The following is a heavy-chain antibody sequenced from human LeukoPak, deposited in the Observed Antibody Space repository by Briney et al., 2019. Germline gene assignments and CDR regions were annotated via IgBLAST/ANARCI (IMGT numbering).Heavy chain of an antibody. CDR3: AKAASGWYYSDY. V-gene: IGHV3-23*01. CDR1: GFTFSTYG. CDR2: ISGRGGTT. J-gene: IGHJ4*02. Sequence: GGSLRLSCAAPGFTFSTYGMSWVRQAPGKGLEWVSGISGRGGTTYYADSVEGRFTISRDNSKNTLYLQMASLRAEDTALYFCAKAASGWYYSDYWGQGTLVTVSS. D-gene: IGHD6-19*01.